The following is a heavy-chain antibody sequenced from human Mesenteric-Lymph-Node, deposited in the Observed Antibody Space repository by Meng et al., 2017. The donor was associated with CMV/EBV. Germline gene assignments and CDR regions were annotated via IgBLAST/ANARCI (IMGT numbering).Heavy chain of an antibody. D-gene: IGHD6-13*01. CDR1: GFSLITSGVG. Sequence: HITLKESDPTWGKPTQTLTLTGTFSGFSLITSGVGVGWIRQPPGKAREWLALIYWDDDKRYSPSLKSRLTITKVTSKNQVVLIITNIDPVATAAYYCAHSSGIAAAGPFYFDFWRQGTLVTVSS. J-gene: IGHJ4*02. V-gene: IGHV2-5*02. CDR3: AHSSGIAAAGPFYFDF. CDR2: IYWDDDK.